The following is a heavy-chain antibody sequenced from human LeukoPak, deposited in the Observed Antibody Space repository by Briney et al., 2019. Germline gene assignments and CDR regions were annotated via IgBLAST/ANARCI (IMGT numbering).Heavy chain of an antibody. Sequence: PSQTLSLTCTVSGGFISSGSYYWSWIRQPAGKGLEWIGRIYTSGSTNYNPSLKSRVTISVDTSKNQFSLKLSSVTAADTAVYYCAREIDCSSTSCYPYWGQGTLVTVSS. J-gene: IGHJ4*02. V-gene: IGHV4-61*02. D-gene: IGHD2-2*01. CDR1: GGFISSGSYY. CDR2: IYTSGST. CDR3: AREIDCSSTSCYPY.